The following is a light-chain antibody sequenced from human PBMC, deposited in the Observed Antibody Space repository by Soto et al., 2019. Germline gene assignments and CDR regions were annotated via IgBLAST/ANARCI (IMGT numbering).Light chain of an antibody. Sequence: EIVLTQSPATLSLSPGERATLSCRTSQSVSKYLAWYQQKPGRAPRLLIYEASSRATGIPARFIGSRSGTDFTLTISSLEPEDFAIYYCQQGSNWPITFGQGTRLEIK. CDR1: QSVSKY. V-gene: IGKV3-11*01. J-gene: IGKJ5*01. CDR2: EAS. CDR3: QQGSNWPIT.